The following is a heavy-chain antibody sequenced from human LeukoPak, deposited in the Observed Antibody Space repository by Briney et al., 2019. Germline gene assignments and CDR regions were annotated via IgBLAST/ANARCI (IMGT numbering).Heavy chain of an antibody. V-gene: IGHV4-59*01. Sequence: SETLSLTCTVSGGSISSYYWSWIRQPPGKGLEWIGYIYYSGSTNYNPSLKSRVTISVDTSKNQFSLKLSSVTAADTAVYYCARMAYFYDSSGYSQLDYWGQGTLVTVSS. D-gene: IGHD3-22*01. CDR2: IYYSGST. CDR3: ARMAYFYDSSGYSQLDY. CDR1: GGSISSYY. J-gene: IGHJ4*02.